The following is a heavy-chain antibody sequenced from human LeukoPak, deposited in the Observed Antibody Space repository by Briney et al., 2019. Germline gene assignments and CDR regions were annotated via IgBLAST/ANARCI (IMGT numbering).Heavy chain of an antibody. D-gene: IGHD4-17*01. Sequence: ASVTDSCMASGYTFTSYDINWVRQAPGQGVEGMRWIDGSSGNKGYAQKFQGRVTIASNTTISTAYMEMRSLGSEDTAVYYCARGDYTVTTGEYWGQGTLVTVSS. CDR2: IDGSSGNK. CDR1: GYTFTSYD. CDR3: ARGDYTVTTGEY. V-gene: IGHV1-8*01. J-gene: IGHJ4*02.